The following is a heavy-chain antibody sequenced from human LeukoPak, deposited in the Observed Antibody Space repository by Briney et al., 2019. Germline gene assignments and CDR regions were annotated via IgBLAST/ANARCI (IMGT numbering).Heavy chain of an antibody. Sequence: PGGSLRLSCVASGFTFSSYAMSWVRQAPGKGLEGVSSISGSGGSTYYADSVRGRFTISRDNSKNTLSLQINSLRAEDTAVYYCAKERSEVVVAATNYWGQGTLVTVSS. CDR3: AKERSEVVVAATNY. J-gene: IGHJ4*02. CDR2: ISGSGGST. CDR1: GFTFSSYA. V-gene: IGHV3-23*01. D-gene: IGHD2-15*01.